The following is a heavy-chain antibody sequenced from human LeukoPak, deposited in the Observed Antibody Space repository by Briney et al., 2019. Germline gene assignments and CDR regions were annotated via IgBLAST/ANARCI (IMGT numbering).Heavy chain of an antibody. J-gene: IGHJ6*03. Sequence: GGSLRLSCATSGFSFSSYAMSWVRQAPGKGLEWVSVIYSGGSTYYADSMKGRFTISRDNSKNTLYLQMNSLRAEDTAVYYCAREKDGYNSMMDYYYYYMDVWGKGTTVTISS. V-gene: IGHV3-66*01. CDR3: AREKDGYNSMMDYYYYYMDV. CDR1: GFSFSSYA. D-gene: IGHD5-24*01. CDR2: IYSGGST.